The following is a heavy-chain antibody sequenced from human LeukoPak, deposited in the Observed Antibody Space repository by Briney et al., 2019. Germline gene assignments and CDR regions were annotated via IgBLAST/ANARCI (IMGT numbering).Heavy chain of an antibody. CDR3: ATSLTGGPKYDY. CDR2: INHSGST. CDR1: GGSFSGYY. J-gene: IGHJ4*02. V-gene: IGHV4-34*01. Sequence: SETLSLTCAVYGGSFSGYYWSWIRQPPGKGLEWIGEINHSGSTNYNPSLKSRVSISVDRSKNQFSLKLTSVSAADTAVYYCATSLTGGPKYDYWGQGTLVTVSS. D-gene: IGHD1-14*01.